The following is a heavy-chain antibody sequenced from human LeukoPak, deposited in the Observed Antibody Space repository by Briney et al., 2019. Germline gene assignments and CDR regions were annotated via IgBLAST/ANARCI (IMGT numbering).Heavy chain of an antibody. Sequence: ASVKVSCKASGYTFTDYYMHWVRQAPGQGLEWMGRIKPNSGGTNYAQKFQGRVTMTRDTSISTAYMELSRLRSDDTAVYYCARDRTVVVVAASYAFDIWGQGSMVTVSS. CDR1: GYTFTDYY. CDR2: IKPNSGGT. V-gene: IGHV1-2*06. J-gene: IGHJ3*02. CDR3: ARDRTVVVVAASYAFDI. D-gene: IGHD2-15*01.